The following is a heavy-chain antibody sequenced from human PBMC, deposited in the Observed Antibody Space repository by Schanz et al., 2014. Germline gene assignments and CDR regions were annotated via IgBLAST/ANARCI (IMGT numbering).Heavy chain of an antibody. V-gene: IGHV3-66*01. D-gene: IGHD3-10*01. CDR2: IYSGIGA. J-gene: IGHJ4*02. CDR1: GFTVSSNH. CDR3: ARANYRRKINFDY. Sequence: EGQLLESGGGLIQPGGSLRLSCAVSGFTVSSNHMSWVRQAPGKGLEWVSVIYSGIGAYYADSVKGRFTMSRDNSKNTLYLQMNSLRAEDTAVYYCARANYRRKINFDYWGRGTLVTVSS.